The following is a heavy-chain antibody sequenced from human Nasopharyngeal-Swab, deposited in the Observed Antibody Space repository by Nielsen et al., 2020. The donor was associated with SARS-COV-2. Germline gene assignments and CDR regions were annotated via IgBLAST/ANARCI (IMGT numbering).Heavy chain of an antibody. V-gene: IGHV3-73*01. Sequence: WIRQPPGKGLEWVGRIRSKASSYATAYAASVKGRFTISRDDSKNTAYLQMNSLKTEDTAVYYCTREAGRGYYVYWGQGTLVTVSS. D-gene: IGHD3-22*01. CDR2: IRSKASSYAT. J-gene: IGHJ4*02. CDR3: TREAGRGYYVY.